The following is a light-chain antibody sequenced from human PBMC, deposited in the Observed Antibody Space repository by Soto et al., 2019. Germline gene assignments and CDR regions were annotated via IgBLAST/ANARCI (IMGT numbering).Light chain of an antibody. CDR1: QSVRSY. Sequence: DIQMTQSPSSLSASVGDRVTIACRASQSVRSYLNWYQQKPGKAPNLLIYTSSSLQSGVSSRFSGSGSGTDFTLTISSLQPEDYATYFCQQSYSTPWTFGQGTRWIS. CDR2: TSS. CDR3: QQSYSTPWT. V-gene: IGKV1-39*01. J-gene: IGKJ1*01.